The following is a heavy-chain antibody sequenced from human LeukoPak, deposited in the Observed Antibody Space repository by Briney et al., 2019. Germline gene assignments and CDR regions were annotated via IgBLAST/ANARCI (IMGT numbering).Heavy chain of an antibody. CDR1: GFTFSDYH. D-gene: IGHD3-10*01. J-gene: IGHJ5*02. V-gene: IGHV3-11*06. CDR2: ISLSSTYT. CDR3: VRDLDGSGSYHWFDP. Sequence: GGSLRLSCAASGFTFSDYHMSWIRQAPGKGLEWVSYISLSSTYTNYADSVKGRFTISRDNAKNTLYLQMNSLRAEDTAVYYCVRDLDGSGSYHWFDPWGQGTLVTVSS.